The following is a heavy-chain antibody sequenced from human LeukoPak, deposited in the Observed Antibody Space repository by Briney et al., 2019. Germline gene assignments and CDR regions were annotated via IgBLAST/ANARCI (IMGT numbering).Heavy chain of an antibody. CDR1: GYTFTGYY. CDR2: INPNSGGT. CDR3: ARGYSYGPRGDY. D-gene: IGHD5-18*01. V-gene: IGHV1-2*02. Sequence: ASVKVSCKASGYTFTGYYIHWVRQAPGQGLEWMGWINPNSGGTKYAQKFQGRVTMTRDTSTSTVYMELSSLRSEDTAVYYCARGYSYGPRGDYWGQGTLVTVSS. J-gene: IGHJ4*02.